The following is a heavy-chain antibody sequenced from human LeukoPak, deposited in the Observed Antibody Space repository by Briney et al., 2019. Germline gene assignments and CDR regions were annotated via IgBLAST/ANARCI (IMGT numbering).Heavy chain of an antibody. CDR3: ARGYDYVWGSYPH. Sequence: SETLSLTCTVSGGSISSYYWSWIRQPPGKGLEWIGYIYYSGSTNYNPSLKSRVTISVDTSKNEFSLKLSSVTGADTGVYYCARGYDYVWGSYPHWGQGTLVTVSS. V-gene: IGHV4-59*01. J-gene: IGHJ4*02. CDR2: IYYSGST. D-gene: IGHD3-16*02. CDR1: GGSISSYY.